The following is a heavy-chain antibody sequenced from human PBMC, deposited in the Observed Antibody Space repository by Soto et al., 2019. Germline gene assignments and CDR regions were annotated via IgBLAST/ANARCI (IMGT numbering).Heavy chain of an antibody. CDR2: IRSKANSYAT. J-gene: IGHJ6*02. D-gene: IGHD3-10*01. CDR3: TRLRGIPMVRGAPQAPYGMHV. Sequence: EVQLVESGGGLVQPGGSLKLSCAASGFTFSGSAMHWVRQASGKGLEWVGRIRSKANSYATAYAASVKGRFTISRVVSKNTAYLQMHSLKPEDTSVYYCTRLRGIPMVRGAPQAPYGMHVWGQGTTVTVSS. CDR1: GFTFSGSA. V-gene: IGHV3-73*02.